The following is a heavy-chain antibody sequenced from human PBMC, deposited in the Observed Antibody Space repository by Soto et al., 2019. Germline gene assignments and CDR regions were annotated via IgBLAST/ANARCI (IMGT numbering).Heavy chain of an antibody. CDR1: GESISSSSYY. D-gene: IGHD5-18*01. Sequence: PSETLSLTCIVSGESISSSSYYWGWIRQPPGKGLEWIGSIYYSGRTYYNPSFKSRVTISIDTSKNQFSLKLSSVTATDTAVHYCARDLYDLRGYRFGTVDYWGQGTLVTVSS. CDR3: ARDLYDLRGYRFGTVDY. J-gene: IGHJ4*02. V-gene: IGHV4-39*02. CDR2: IYYSGRT.